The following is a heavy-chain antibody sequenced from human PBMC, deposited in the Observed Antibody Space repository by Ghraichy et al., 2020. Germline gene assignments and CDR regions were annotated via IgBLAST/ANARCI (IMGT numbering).Heavy chain of an antibody. CDR3: GRGRDVYNSL. Sequence: SETLSLTCSVPGDSINRYSWNWVRQSAEKALELIGRIYSSGRTNYNPSLQGRFTLSIDTSKNQFSLNLSRVTAAVTDVYYCGRGRDVYNSLWGRGTMVTVSS. CDR2: IYSSGRT. V-gene: IGHV4-4*07. CDR1: GDSINRYS. D-gene: IGHD5-24*01. J-gene: IGHJ3*01.